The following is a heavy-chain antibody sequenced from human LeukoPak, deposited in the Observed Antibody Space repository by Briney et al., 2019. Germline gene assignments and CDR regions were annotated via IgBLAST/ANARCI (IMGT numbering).Heavy chain of an antibody. Sequence: SETLSLTCTVSGGSISSSNYYWGWIRQPPGKGLEWIGSIYYSGTTYYNPSLKSRVTISLHTFKNQFSLKLSSVAAADTAVYYCARSYGSGSYNYWGQGTLVTVSS. V-gene: IGHV4-39*01. CDR1: GGSISSSNYY. CDR3: ARSYGSGSYNY. CDR2: IYYSGTT. D-gene: IGHD3-10*01. J-gene: IGHJ4*02.